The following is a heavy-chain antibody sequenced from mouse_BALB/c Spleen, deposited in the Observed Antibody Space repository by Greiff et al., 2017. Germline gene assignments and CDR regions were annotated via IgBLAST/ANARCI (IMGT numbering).Heavy chain of an antibody. D-gene: IGHD2-4*01. V-gene: IGHV5-6-5*01. Sequence: DVKLVESGGGLVKPGGSLKLSCAASGFTFSSYAMSWVRQTPEKRLEWVASISSGGSTYYPDSVKGRFTISRDNARNILYLQMSSLRSEDTAMYYCARATMITTRDAMDYWGQGTSVTVSS. CDR1: GFTFSSYA. CDR3: ARATMITTRDAMDY. CDR2: ISSGGST. J-gene: IGHJ4*01.